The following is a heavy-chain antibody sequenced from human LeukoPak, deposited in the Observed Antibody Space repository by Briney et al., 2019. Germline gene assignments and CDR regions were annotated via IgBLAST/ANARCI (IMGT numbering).Heavy chain of an antibody. CDR2: INHSGST. Sequence: PSETLSLTCAVYGGSFSGYYWSWIRQPPGKGLEWIGEINHSGSTNYNPSLKSRVTISVDTSKNQFSLKLSSVTAADTAVYYCARGIRSSGWYPYNWFDPRGQGTLVTVSS. J-gene: IGHJ5*02. V-gene: IGHV4-34*01. CDR1: GGSFSGYY. D-gene: IGHD6-19*01. CDR3: ARGIRSSGWYPYNWFDP.